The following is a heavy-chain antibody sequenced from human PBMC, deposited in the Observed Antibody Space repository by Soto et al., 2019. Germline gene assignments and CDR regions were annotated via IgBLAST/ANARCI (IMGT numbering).Heavy chain of an antibody. V-gene: IGHV1-8*01. CDR1: GYTFTTYN. Sequence: QVQLVQSGAEIKKPGASVRVSCKASGYTFTTYNINWVRQATGQGLEWMGWMNPNSGNTGYAQKFQDRITLTRDTYITTAYMELSSLRSDDTAVYFCVRYGVAATYWGQGTLVTVSS. CDR2: MNPNSGNT. CDR3: VRYGVAATY. J-gene: IGHJ4*02. D-gene: IGHD2-21*02.